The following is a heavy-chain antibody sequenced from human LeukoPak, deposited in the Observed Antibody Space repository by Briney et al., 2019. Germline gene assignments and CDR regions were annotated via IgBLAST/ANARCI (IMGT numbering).Heavy chain of an antibody. D-gene: IGHD6-13*01. CDR3: ARVTRGQLDYYYYYMDV. CDR2: ISSNGGST. Sequence: GGSLRLSCAASGFTFSSYAMHWVRQAPGKGLEYVSAISSNGGSTYYANSVKGRFTISRDNSKNTLYLQMGSLRAEDRAVYYCARVTRGQLDYYYYYMDVWGKGATVTVSS. CDR1: GFTFSSYA. V-gene: IGHV3-64*01. J-gene: IGHJ6*03.